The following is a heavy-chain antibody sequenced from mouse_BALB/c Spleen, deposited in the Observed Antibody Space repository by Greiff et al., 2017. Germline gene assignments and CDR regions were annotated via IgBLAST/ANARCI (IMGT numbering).Heavy chain of an antibody. Sequence: EVQLVESGGGLVQPGGSRKLSCAASGFTFSSFGMHWVRQAPEKGLEWVAYISSGSSTIYYADTVKGRFTISRDNPKNTLFLQMTSLRSEDTAMYYCARSGYYGSSHLDYWGQGTTLTVSS. D-gene: IGHD1-1*01. CDR2: ISSGSSTI. CDR3: ARSGYYGSSHLDY. CDR1: GFTFSSFG. J-gene: IGHJ2*01. V-gene: IGHV5-17*02.